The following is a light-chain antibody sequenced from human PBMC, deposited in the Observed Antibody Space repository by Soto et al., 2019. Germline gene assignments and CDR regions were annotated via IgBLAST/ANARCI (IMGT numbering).Light chain of an antibody. CDR2: EGS. V-gene: IGLV2-23*01. CDR1: SSHVGSYNL. Sequence: QSALTQPASVSGSPGQSITISCTGTSSHVGSYNLVSWYQQHPGKAPKFMIYEGSKRPSGVSNRFSGSKSGNTASLTISGLQAEDEADYYCCSYARSSTLVLFGGGTKLTVL. CDR3: CSYARSSTLVL. J-gene: IGLJ2*01.